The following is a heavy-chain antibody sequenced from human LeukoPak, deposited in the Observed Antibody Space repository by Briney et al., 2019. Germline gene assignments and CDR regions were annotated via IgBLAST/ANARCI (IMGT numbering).Heavy chain of an antibody. Sequence: GGSLRLSCAASGFTFSSYGMHWVRQAPGKGLEWVAVIWYGGSNKYYADSVKGRFTISRDNSKNTLYLQMNSLRAEDTAVYYCAKDPLIRFDYWGQGTLVTVSS. CDR2: IWYGGSNK. V-gene: IGHV3-33*06. D-gene: IGHD3-10*01. CDR3: AKDPLIRFDY. J-gene: IGHJ4*02. CDR1: GFTFSSYG.